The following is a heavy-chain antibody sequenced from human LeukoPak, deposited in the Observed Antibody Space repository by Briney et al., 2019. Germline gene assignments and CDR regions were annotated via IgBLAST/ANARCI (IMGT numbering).Heavy chain of an antibody. V-gene: IGHV3-20*04. CDR3: ARVEEATTFIP. D-gene: IGHD1-1*01. Sequence: GESLRLSCAASGFTFDDYGMSWFRQAPAKGLEWCSGINWNGGSTGYADSVKGQFTISRDNAKNSLYLQMNSLRAEDTAVYYCARVEEATTFIPWGQGTLVTASS. CDR2: INWNGGST. CDR1: GFTFDDYG. J-gene: IGHJ5*02.